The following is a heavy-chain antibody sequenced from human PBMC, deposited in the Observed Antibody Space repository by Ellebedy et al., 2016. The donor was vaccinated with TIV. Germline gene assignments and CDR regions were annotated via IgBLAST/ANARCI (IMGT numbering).Heavy chain of an antibody. D-gene: IGHD3-16*01. Sequence: ETLSLTCAAPGFTFSSYWMSWVRQAPGKGLEWVANIKYDGSEKHYVDSGKGRFTISRDNSKNTLYLQMNSLRAEDTAVYYCARDTSLGAVDYAWYWGQGTLVTVSS. CDR1: GFTFSSYW. J-gene: IGHJ4*02. CDR2: IKYDGSEK. V-gene: IGHV3-7*03. CDR3: ARDTSLGAVDYAWY.